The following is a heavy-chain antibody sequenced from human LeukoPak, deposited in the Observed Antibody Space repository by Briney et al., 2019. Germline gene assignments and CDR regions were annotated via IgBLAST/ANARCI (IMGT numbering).Heavy chain of an antibody. CDR2: ISSSGSTI. CDR1: GFTFSDYY. Sequence: GGSLRLSCAASGFTFSDYYMGWIRQAPGKGLEWVSYISSSGSTIYYADSVKGRFTVSRDNAKNSLYLQMNSLRGEDTAVYYCARVGYSGSPGDYWGQGTLVTVSS. V-gene: IGHV3-11*04. CDR3: ARVGYSGSPGDY. D-gene: IGHD1-26*01. J-gene: IGHJ4*02.